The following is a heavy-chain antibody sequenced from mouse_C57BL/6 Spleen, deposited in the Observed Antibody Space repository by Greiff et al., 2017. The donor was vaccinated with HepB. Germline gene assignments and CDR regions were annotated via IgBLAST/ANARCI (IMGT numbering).Heavy chain of an antibody. J-gene: IGHJ2*01. CDR1: GYTFTSYW. CDR2: IYPGNSDT. D-gene: IGHD3-2*02. V-gene: IGHV1-5*01. Sequence: VQLQQSGTVPARPGASVKMSCKTSGYTFTSYWMHWVKQRPGQGLEWIGAIYPGNSDTSYNQKFKGKAKLTAVTSASTAYMELSSLTNEDSAVYYCTRCEDSSGDDYWGQGTTLTVSS. CDR3: TRCEDSSGDDY.